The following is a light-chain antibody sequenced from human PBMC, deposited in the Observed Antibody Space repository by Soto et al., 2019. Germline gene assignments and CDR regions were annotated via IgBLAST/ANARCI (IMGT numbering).Light chain of an antibody. Sequence: QSAVTQPASVSGSLGRSITISCTGTSSDVGGYNYVSWYQQHPGQAPKLLIHDVTNRPSGISDRFSGSKSANTASLTISNLRPEDEAHYYCSSYTTFRTPHVAFGGGTKVTVL. CDR2: DVT. CDR3: SSYTTFRTPHVA. J-gene: IGLJ2*01. CDR1: SSDVGGYNY. V-gene: IGLV2-14*03.